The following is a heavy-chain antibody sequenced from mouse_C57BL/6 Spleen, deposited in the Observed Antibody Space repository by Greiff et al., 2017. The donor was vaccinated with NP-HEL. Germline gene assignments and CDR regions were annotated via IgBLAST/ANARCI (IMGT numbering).Heavy chain of an antibody. CDR2: ISSGSSTI. Sequence: EVQLVESRGGLVKPGGSLKLSCAASGFTFSDYGMHWVRQAPEKGLEWVAYISSGSSTIYYADTVKGRFTISRDNAKNTLFLQMTSLRSEDTAMYYCARAGDGYYSDAMDYWGQGTSVTVSS. V-gene: IGHV5-17*01. CDR1: GFTFSDYG. J-gene: IGHJ4*01. D-gene: IGHD2-3*01. CDR3: ARAGDGYYSDAMDY.